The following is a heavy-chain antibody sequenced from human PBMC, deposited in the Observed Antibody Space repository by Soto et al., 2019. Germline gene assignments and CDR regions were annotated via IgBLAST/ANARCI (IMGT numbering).Heavy chain of an antibody. V-gene: IGHV3-23*01. Sequence: GGSLRLSCAASGFTFSNYGMSWVRQAPGKGLEWVSALPEIGANTYYADSVKGRFTISRDNSKNTLFLQINNLRAGDTAVYYCAKKSGVGATWYFDYWGQGTLVTVSS. J-gene: IGHJ4*02. D-gene: IGHD1-26*01. CDR1: GFTFSNYG. CDR2: LPEIGANT. CDR3: AKKSGVGATWYFDY.